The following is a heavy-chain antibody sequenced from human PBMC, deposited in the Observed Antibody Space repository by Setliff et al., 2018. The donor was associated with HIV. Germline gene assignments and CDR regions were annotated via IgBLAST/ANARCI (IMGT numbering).Heavy chain of an antibody. CDR1: EYSFTNNW. CDR2: INPRDSDA. CDR3: ATARPGGSPTLDFDY. Sequence: GESLKISCKGSEYSFTNNWIGWVRQMPGKGLEWMGIINPRDSDARYSPALQGHFTFSADKSISTAYLQWSSLKASDTAMYFCATARPGGSPTLDFDYWGQGTLVTVSS. J-gene: IGHJ4*02. D-gene: IGHD1-26*01. V-gene: IGHV5-51*01.